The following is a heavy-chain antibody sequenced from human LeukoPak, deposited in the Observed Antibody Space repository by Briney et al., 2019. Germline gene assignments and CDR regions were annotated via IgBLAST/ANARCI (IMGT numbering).Heavy chain of an antibody. CDR1: GASMSSSSYY. D-gene: IGHD3-22*01. CDR3: ARVVRYYYSSGYTNTPYYFDN. CDR2: IFYGGYT. V-gene: IGHV4-39*07. Sequence: PSETLSLTCTVSGASMSSSSYYWGWIRQPPGKGLEWIGHIFYGGYTYYNPSLNSRVTISVDTSKNQFSLEMSSVTAADTALYYCARVVRYYYSSGYTNTPYYFDNWGQGTLVTVSS. J-gene: IGHJ4*02.